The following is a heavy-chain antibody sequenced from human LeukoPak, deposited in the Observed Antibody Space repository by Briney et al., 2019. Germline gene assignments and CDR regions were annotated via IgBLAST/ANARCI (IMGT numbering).Heavy chain of an antibody. CDR2: ISDSSGYT. CDR3: ARGGYYGSGPGGFDI. D-gene: IGHD3-10*01. J-gene: IGHJ3*02. V-gene: IGHV3-11*06. CDR1: GFTFSDCY. Sequence: GGSLRLSCAAPGFTFSDCYMSWIRQAPGKGREWVSYISDSSGYTNYADSVKGRFIIARDNAKKTLYLQMDSLRVEDTAVYYCARGGYYGSGPGGFDIWGQGTMVTVSS.